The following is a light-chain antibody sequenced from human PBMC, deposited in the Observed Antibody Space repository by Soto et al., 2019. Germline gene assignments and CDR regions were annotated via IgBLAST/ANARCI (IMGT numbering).Light chain of an antibody. CDR1: QTIVNY. J-gene: IGKJ1*01. CDR3: QQGYSTPWT. Sequence: DIQMTQSQSSLYESVGDRVTISCRSSQTIVNYLDWYQQRPGKAPNILIYAASSLQTGVPSRFSGSESGTDFTLTRSSLQPEDFATYCCQQGYSTPWTFGQGTKVEIK. CDR2: AAS. V-gene: IGKV1-39*01.